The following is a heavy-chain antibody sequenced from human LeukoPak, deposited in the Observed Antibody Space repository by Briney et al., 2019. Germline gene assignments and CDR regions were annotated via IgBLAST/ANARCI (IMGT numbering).Heavy chain of an antibody. CDR2: IIPIFGTA. CDR1: GGTFSSYA. V-gene: IGHV1-69*05. J-gene: IGHJ4*02. D-gene: IGHD3-3*01. Sequence: SVKVSCRASGGTFSSYAISWVRQAPGQGLEWMGGIIPIFGTANYAQKFQGRVTITTDESTSTAYMELSSLRSEDTVVYYCARSLDFWSGSYDYWGQGTLVTVSS. CDR3: ARSLDFWSGSYDY.